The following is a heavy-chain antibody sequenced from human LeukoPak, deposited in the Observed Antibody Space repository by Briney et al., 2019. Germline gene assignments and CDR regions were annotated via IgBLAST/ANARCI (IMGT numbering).Heavy chain of an antibody. V-gene: IGHV5-51*01. J-gene: IGHJ4*02. CDR2: IYPGDSDT. Sequence: GESLKISCKGSGYSFTSYWIGWVRQMPGKGLEWMGIIYPGDSDTRYSPSFQVQVTISADKSISTAYLQWSSLKASDTAMYYCARGDYYDSSGYYYALDYWGQGTLVTVSS. CDR3: ARGDYYDSSGYYYALDY. D-gene: IGHD3-22*01. CDR1: GYSFTSYW.